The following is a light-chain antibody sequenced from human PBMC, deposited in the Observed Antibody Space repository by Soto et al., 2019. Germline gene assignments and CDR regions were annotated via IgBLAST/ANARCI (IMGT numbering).Light chain of an antibody. CDR2: EVS. Sequence: QSALTQPPSASGSPGQSVTISCTGTSSDVGGYNYVSWYQQHPGKAPKLMIYEVSKRPSVVPDRFSGSKSGNTASLTVSGLQAEDEADYYCSSDAGSNNWNFGTGTKLTVL. J-gene: IGLJ1*01. CDR3: SSDAGSNNWN. V-gene: IGLV2-8*01. CDR1: SSDVGGYNY.